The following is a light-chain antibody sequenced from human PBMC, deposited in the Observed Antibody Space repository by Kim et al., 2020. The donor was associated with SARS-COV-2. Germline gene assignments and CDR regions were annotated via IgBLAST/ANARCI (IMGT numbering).Light chain of an antibody. CDR1: QGISTY. CDR2: AAS. V-gene: IGKV1-9*01. CDR3: QQLDTYPRVT. J-gene: IGKJ5*01. Sequence: SVGDRVTITCRASQGISTYLAWYQQKPGKAPKLLIYAASTLQNGVPSRFSGSGSGTEFTLTFSGLQPEDVATYYCQQLDTYPRVTFGLGTRLEIK.